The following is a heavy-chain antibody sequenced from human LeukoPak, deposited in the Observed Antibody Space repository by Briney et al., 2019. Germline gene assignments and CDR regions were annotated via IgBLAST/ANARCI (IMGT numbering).Heavy chain of an antibody. J-gene: IGHJ4*02. V-gene: IGHV2-5*02. CDR1: GFSLSTSGVG. CDR2: IYWDDDK. CDR3: AHEGYCSTASCYYFDH. D-gene: IGHD2-2*01. Sequence: SGPTLVNPTQTLTLTCTFSGFSLSTSGVGVGWIRQPPGKALEWLALIYWDDDKRYSPSLKSRLTITKDTSKNQVVLTITNMDPVDTATYFCAHEGYCSTASCYYFDHWGQGTLVTASS.